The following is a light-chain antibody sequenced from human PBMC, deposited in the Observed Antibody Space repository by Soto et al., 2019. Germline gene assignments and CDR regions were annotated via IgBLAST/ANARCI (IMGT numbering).Light chain of an antibody. V-gene: IGLV2-14*01. Sequence: QSVLTQPAPVSGSPGQSITISCTGTSSDVGGYDYVSWYQQYPDKAPKLMIFEVSNRPSGVSNRFSGSKSGNTASLTISGLQTEDEADYYCSAYAGSSVLFGGGTKLTVL. CDR1: SSDVGGYDY. CDR2: EVS. CDR3: SAYAGSSVL. J-gene: IGLJ2*01.